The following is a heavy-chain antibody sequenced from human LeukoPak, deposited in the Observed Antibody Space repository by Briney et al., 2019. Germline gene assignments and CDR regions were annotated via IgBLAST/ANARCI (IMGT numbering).Heavy chain of an antibody. V-gene: IGHV3-7*01. J-gene: IGHJ6*02. CDR1: GFTFSTFW. D-gene: IGHD1-14*01. CDR2: IKQDGSET. Sequence: GGSLRLSCAASGFTFSTFWMNWVRQAPGKGLEWVANIKQDGSETYYVDSVKGRFTISRDNAKNSLYLQMSSLRAEDTAVYYCASDPHHASRMDVWGQGTTVTVSS. CDR3: ASDPHHASRMDV.